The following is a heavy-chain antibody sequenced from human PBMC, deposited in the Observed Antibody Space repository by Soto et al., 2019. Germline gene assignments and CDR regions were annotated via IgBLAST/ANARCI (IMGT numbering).Heavy chain of an antibody. CDR3: ARDLGSGVATTSSPLDY. CDR1: GFTFSSYW. CDR2: IKQDGSEK. J-gene: IGHJ4*02. Sequence: GGSLRLSCAASGFTFSSYWMSWVRQAPGKGLEWVANIKQDGSEKYYVDSVKGRFTISRDNAKNSLYLQMNSLRAEDTAVYYCARDLGSGVATTSSPLDYWGQGTLVTVSS. D-gene: IGHD5-12*01. V-gene: IGHV3-7*01.